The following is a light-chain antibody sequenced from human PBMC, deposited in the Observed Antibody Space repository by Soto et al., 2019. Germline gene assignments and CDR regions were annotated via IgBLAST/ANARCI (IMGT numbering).Light chain of an antibody. CDR3: QQYNSYWGT. CDR1: QSISSW. J-gene: IGKJ1*01. Sequence: DIQVNQSPCSLSASVGDTVTITCRASQSISSWLAWYQQKPGKAPKLLVYDASSLEIGVPSRFSGSGSGTEFTLTISSLQPDDFATYYCQQYNSYWGTFGQGTKVDIK. CDR2: DAS. V-gene: IGKV1-5*01.